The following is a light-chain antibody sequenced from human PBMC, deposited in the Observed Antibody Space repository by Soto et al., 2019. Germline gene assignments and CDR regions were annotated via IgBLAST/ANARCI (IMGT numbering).Light chain of an antibody. V-gene: IGKV1-5*03. CDR3: QQYNRYGT. J-gene: IGKJ1*01. Sequence: DIQMTQSPSTLSASVGDRVTITCRSSQSISSWLAWYQQKPGKAPKLLIYKASSLESGVPSRFSGSGSGTEFTLTISSLQPDDFATDYCQQYNRYGTFGQGTKVEIK. CDR1: QSISSW. CDR2: KAS.